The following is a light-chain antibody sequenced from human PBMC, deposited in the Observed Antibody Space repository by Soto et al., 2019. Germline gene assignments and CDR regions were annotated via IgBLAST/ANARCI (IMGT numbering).Light chain of an antibody. CDR2: DAS. J-gene: IGKJ2*01. CDR3: QQYGSSPNT. Sequence: EIVLTQSPATLSLSPGERATLSCRASQSVSSYLAWYQQKPGQAPRLLIYDASNRATGIPDRFSGSGSGTDFTLTISRLEPEDFAVYYCQQYGSSPNTFGQGTKLEI. V-gene: IGKV3-20*01. CDR1: QSVSSY.